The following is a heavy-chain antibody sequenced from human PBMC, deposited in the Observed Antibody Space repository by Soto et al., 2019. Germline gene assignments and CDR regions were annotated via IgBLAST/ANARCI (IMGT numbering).Heavy chain of an antibody. Sequence: QVQLVESGGGLVKPGGSLRLSCAASGFTFSAHYMTWLRQAPGKGLEWVSYISSSGSNIYYVESVKGRFPNSRDNAKNSLYLQMNSLRAEDTAVYYCARGHYGLDVWGQETTVTVSS. CDR3: ARGHYGLDV. CDR2: ISSSGSNI. J-gene: IGHJ6*02. CDR1: GFTFSAHY. V-gene: IGHV3-11*01.